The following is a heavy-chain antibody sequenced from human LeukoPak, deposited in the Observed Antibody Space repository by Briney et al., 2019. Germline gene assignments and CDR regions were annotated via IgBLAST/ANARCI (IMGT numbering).Heavy chain of an antibody. CDR2: ISGSGGNT. CDR1: GFTFSSYA. D-gene: IGHD2-15*01. V-gene: IGHV3-23*01. J-gene: IGHJ3*02. CDR3: VRCLVGGIYAFDI. Sequence: GGSLRLSCAASGFTFSSYAMSWVRQAPGKGLEWVSGISGSGGNTYYADSVKGRFTISRDNSKNTLYLQMNSLRAEDTALYCCVRCLVGGIYAFDIWGQGTMVTLSS.